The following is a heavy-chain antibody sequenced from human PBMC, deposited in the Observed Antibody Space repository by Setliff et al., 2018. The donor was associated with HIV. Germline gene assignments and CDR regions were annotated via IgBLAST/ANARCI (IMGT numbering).Heavy chain of an antibody. CDR2: MNQDGSTK. D-gene: IGHD2-21*02. CDR1: GFLFGNSW. CDR3: VKRFECGGDCYSAFDY. V-gene: IGHV3-7*03. J-gene: IGHJ4*02. Sequence: GGSLRLSCVASGFLFGNSWMVWVRHTPGTGLEWVAVMNQDGSTKNYVDSAKGRFTISRDNAKNSLYLQMSSLKPEDTAFYYCVKRFECGGDCYSAFDYWGQGNLVTVSS.